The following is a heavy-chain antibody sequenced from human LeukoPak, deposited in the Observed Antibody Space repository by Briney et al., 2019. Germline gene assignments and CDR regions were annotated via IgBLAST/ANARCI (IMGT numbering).Heavy chain of an antibody. CDR3: AREALRGANAFDI. Sequence: GASVKVSCKASSYTFTSHGISWVRQAPGQGLEWMGWISGYNGNTNYAQKLKGRITMTTDRSTSTVYMEMRSLRFDDTAVYYCAREALRGANAFDIWGQGTMVTVSS. D-gene: IGHD3-10*01. J-gene: IGHJ3*02. CDR1: SYTFTSHG. V-gene: IGHV1-18*01. CDR2: ISGYNGNT.